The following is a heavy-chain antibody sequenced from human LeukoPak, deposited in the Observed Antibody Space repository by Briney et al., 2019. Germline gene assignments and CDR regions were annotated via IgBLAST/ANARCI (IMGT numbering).Heavy chain of an antibody. J-gene: IGHJ3*02. CDR2: INPNSGAT. CDR3: ARPLPAAMVSLYAFDI. V-gene: IGHV1-2*02. Sequence: ASVKVSCKASGYTFTGYYMHWVRQAPGQGLEWMGWINPNSGATNYAQKFQGRVAMTRDTSINTAYMELSRLRSDDTAVYYCARPLPAAMVSLYAFDIWGQGTMVTVSS. D-gene: IGHD5-18*01. CDR1: GYTFTGYY.